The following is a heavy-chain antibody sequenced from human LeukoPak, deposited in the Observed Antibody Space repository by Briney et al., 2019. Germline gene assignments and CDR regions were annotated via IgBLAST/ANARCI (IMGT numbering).Heavy chain of an antibody. CDR2: ISYDGSNK. D-gene: IGHD4-23*01. Sequence: GRSLRLSCAASGFTFSSYGMHWVRQAPGKGLEWVAVISYDGSNKYYADSVKGRFTISRGNSKNTLYLQMNSLRAEDTAVYYCARDPDDYGGNSGWFDPWGQGTLVTVSS. CDR1: GFTFSSYG. CDR3: ARDPDDYGGNSGWFDP. V-gene: IGHV3-30*19. J-gene: IGHJ5*02.